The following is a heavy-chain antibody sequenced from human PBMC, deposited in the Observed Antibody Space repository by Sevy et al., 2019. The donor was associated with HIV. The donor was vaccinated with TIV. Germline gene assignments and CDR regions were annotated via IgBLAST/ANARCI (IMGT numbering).Heavy chain of an antibody. CDR2: ISFDATNK. CDR3: ALERLSSDVAEYFQN. CDR1: GFTFNRYS. J-gene: IGHJ1*01. D-gene: IGHD1-1*01. Sequence: GGSLRLSCAASGFTFNRYSMHWVRQAPGKGLEWVSTISFDATNKHYPDSVKGRFTISRDNFQNSLFLQMDSLRPEYTAVYYCALERLSSDVAEYFQNWGQGTLVTVSS. V-gene: IGHV3-30-3*01.